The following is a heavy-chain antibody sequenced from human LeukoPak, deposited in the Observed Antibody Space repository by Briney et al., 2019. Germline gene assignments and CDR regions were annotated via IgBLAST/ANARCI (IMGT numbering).Heavy chain of an antibody. CDR2: IYYSGST. J-gene: IGHJ4*01. V-gene: IGHV4-59*01. Sequence: SETLSLTCTISGGSISSYYWSWIRQPPGKGLEWIGYIYYSGSTNYNPSLKSRVTISVDTSKNQFSLKLSSVTAADTAVYYCARGGPLRYFDWLLFSYWGHGTLVTVSS. D-gene: IGHD3-9*01. CDR3: ARGGPLRYFDWLLFSY. CDR1: GGSISSYY.